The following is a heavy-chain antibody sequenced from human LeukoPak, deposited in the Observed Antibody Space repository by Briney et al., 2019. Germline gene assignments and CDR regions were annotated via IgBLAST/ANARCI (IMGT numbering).Heavy chain of an antibody. CDR3: ARGPQYQQIDY. Sequence: GGSLRLSCAASGFTFSSYAMSWVRQAPGKGLEWVSTIGTSGDTYYPGSVKGRFTISRDNAKNSLYLQMDSLRAGDTAVYYCARGPQYQQIDYWGQGTLVTVSS. V-gene: IGHV3-13*01. CDR1: GFTFSSYA. CDR2: IGTSGDT. D-gene: IGHD2-2*01. J-gene: IGHJ4*02.